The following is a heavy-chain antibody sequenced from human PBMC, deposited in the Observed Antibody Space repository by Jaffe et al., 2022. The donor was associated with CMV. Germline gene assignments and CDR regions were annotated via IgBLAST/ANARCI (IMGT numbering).Heavy chain of an antibody. CDR1: GFTVTDNY. D-gene: IGHD3-10*01. J-gene: IGHJ6*03. CDR3: ARERSLVRGVIGFGPKPMPYYYYYIDV. V-gene: IGHV3-66*01. Sequence: EVQLVESGGGLVQPGGSLRLSCEASGFTVTDNYMSWVRQAPGKGLEWVSIIYSSGTTYYADSVKDRFTISRDSFRNILHLQMNSLTAEDTAVYYCARERSLVRGVIGFGPKPMPYYYYYIDVWGKGTTVIVSS. CDR2: IYSSGTT.